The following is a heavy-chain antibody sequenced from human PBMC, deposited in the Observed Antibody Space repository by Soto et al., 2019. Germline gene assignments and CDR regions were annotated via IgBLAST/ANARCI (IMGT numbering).Heavy chain of an antibody. V-gene: IGHV3-11*05. CDR2: ISSSTSHT. CDR1: GFTFSDYY. Sequence: QVQLAESGGGLVKPGGSLRLSCAVSGFTFSDYYMTWIRQAPGKGLEWVSYISSSTSHTNYADSVKGRFTISRDNAKNSLFLQMNRLRAEDTAVYYCARGRGAAADYFDFWGQGTLVTVSS. CDR3: ARGRGAAADYFDF. D-gene: IGHD6-13*01. J-gene: IGHJ4*02.